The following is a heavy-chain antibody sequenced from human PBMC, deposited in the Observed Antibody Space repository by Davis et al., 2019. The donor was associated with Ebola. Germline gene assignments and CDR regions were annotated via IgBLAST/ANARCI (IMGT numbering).Heavy chain of an antibody. Sequence: SETLSLTCAVSGASISTSGWWSVVRQTPGRGLEWIGEIAYKGSTQYTPSLMSRVTISRDMSQNQFSLSLTSVTAADTAVYYCAGQYDLLRVWNVWGQGTAITVSS. D-gene: IGHD1-1*01. CDR2: IAYKGST. J-gene: IGHJ4*02. CDR3: AGQYDLLRVWNV. CDR1: GASISTSGW. V-gene: IGHV4-4*02.